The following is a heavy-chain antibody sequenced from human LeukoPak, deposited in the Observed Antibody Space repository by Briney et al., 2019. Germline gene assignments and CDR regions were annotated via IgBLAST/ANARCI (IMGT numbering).Heavy chain of an antibody. V-gene: IGHV3-74*01. D-gene: IGHD3-10*01. Sequence: GGSRRLSCAASGFTLSNYWMHWVRQAPGKGLVWVSRINADGSSASYADSVKGRFTISRDHAKNTLYLQMNSLRAEDTAMYYCARDYGRSRDYGMDVWGQGTTVTVSS. J-gene: IGHJ6*02. CDR2: INADGSSA. CDR1: GFTLSNYW. CDR3: ARDYGRSRDYGMDV.